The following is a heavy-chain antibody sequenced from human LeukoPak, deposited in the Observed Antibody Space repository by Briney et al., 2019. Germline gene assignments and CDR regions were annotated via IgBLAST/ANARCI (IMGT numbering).Heavy chain of an antibody. Sequence: PSETLSLTCTVSGGSISSSSYYWGWIRQPPGKGLEWIGSIYYSGSTYYNPSLKSRVTISVDTSKNQFSLKLSSVTAADTAVYYCATRYCSSTSCYAFDYWGQGTLVTVSS. V-gene: IGHV4-39*07. CDR1: GGSISSSSYY. CDR3: ATRYCSSTSCYAFDY. D-gene: IGHD2-2*01. J-gene: IGHJ4*02. CDR2: IYYSGST.